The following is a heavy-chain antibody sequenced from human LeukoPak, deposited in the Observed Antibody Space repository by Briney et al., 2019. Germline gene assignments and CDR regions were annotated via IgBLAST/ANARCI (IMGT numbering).Heavy chain of an antibody. D-gene: IGHD1-7*01. CDR3: AKGHTPWLELPGYYMDV. CDR2: ISGSGGST. Sequence: GGSLRLSCAASGFTFSSYGMSWVRQAPGKGLEWVSAISGSGGSTYYADSVKGRFTISRDNSKNTLYLQMNSLRAEDTAVYYCAKGHTPWLELPGYYMDVWGKGTTVTVSS. V-gene: IGHV3-23*01. J-gene: IGHJ6*03. CDR1: GFTFSSYG.